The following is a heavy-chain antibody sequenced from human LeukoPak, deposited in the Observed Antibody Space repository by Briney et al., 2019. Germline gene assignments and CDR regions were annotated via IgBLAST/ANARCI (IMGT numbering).Heavy chain of an antibody. V-gene: IGHV3-48*04. J-gene: IGHJ4*02. CDR2: ISGNGGVI. Sequence: GGSLRLSCAASGFTFSSYAMSWVRQAPGKGLEWLSYISGNGGVIQYADSVKGRFTISRDNAKNLLHLQMDSLRVEDTAIYYCARDPRTVRIWGQGTLVTVSS. CDR3: ARDPRTVRI. CDR1: GFTFSSYA. D-gene: IGHD1-1*01.